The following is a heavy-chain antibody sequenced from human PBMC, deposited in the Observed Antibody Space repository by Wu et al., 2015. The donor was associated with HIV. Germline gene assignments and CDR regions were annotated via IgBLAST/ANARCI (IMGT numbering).Heavy chain of an antibody. CDR3: ARSDFGVVMGYYYYYYMDV. CDR2: IIPAYGTT. V-gene: IGHV1-69*12. J-gene: IGHJ6*03. D-gene: IGHD3-3*01. CDR1: GGTFSNYA. Sequence: QVQLVQSGAEVKKPGSSVKVSCKASGGTFSNYAINWVRQAPGQGLEWMGDIIPAYGTTNYAQRFQGRVTISADESTSTAYMELSSLRSEDTAVYYCARSDFGVVMGYYYYYYMDVWGKGTTVTVSS.